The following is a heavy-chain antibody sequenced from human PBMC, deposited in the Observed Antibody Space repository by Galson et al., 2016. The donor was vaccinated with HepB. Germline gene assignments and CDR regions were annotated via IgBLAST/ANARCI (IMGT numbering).Heavy chain of an antibody. CDR3: VPEPQEAGSYSGY. V-gene: IGHV3-7*01. CDR1: GFTFSTYW. CDR2: MNPDGTQK. Sequence: LRLSCAASGFTFSTYWMSWVRQAPGKGLEWVANMNPDGTQKNYVDSVRGRFTISRDNAKNSLYLQLNGLRADDTALYYCVPEPQEAGSYSGYWGQGTLVTVSS. D-gene: IGHD2-21*01. J-gene: IGHJ4*02.